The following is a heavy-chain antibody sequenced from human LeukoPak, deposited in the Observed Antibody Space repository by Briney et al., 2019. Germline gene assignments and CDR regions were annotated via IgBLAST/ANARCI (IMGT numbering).Heavy chain of an antibody. Sequence: ASVKVSCKASGGTFSSYAISWVRQAPGQGLEWMGRIIPILGIANYAQKFQGRVTITADKSTSTAYMELSSLRSEDTAVYYCARERGGRYYDSSGYSPPPYYFDYWGQGTLVTVSS. J-gene: IGHJ4*02. CDR3: ARERGGRYYDSSGYSPPPYYFDY. D-gene: IGHD3-22*01. CDR1: GGTFSSYA. V-gene: IGHV1-69*04. CDR2: IIPILGIA.